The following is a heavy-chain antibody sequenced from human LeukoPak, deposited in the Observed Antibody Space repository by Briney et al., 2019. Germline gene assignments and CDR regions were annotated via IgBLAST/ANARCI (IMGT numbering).Heavy chain of an antibody. D-gene: IGHD2-15*01. CDR3: ACGADTHFYY. CDR1: GFTFSNYD. CDR2: IGTAGDT. J-gene: IGHJ4*02. Sequence: GGSLRLSCAASGFTFSNYDMHWVRQATGKGLEWVSAIGTAGDTYYQGSVRGRFTMSRENPKNSLYLQINSLTPGDTAVYYCACGADTHFYYWCREIMLIVSS. V-gene: IGHV3-13*04.